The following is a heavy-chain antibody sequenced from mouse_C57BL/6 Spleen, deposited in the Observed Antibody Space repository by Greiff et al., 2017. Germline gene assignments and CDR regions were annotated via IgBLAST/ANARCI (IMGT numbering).Heavy chain of an antibody. CDR1: GYTFTSYW. D-gene: IGHD2-1*01. CDR3: ARGGKRAWFAY. J-gene: IGHJ3*01. Sequence: QVQLQQPGAELVRPGSSVKLSCKASGYTFTSYWMHWVKQRPIQGLEWIGNIDPSDSETSYNQKFKDKATLTVDKSSSTAYMQLSSLTSEDSAVXYCARGGKRAWFAYWGQGTLVTVSA. CDR2: IDPSDSET. V-gene: IGHV1-52*01.